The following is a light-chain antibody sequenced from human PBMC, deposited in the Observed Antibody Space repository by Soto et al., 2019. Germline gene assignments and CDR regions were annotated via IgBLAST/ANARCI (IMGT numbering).Light chain of an antibody. J-gene: IGLJ1*01. CDR1: SSDVGSYNL. CDR2: EVT. Sequence: QSVLTQPASVSGSPGQSITISCTGTSSDVGSYNLVSWFQQYPGKVPKLLIYEVTKRPSGTLNRFSGSKSGNTASLTISGLQAEDEADYYCSSHAGGTTFVFGTGTKVTVL. CDR3: SSHAGGTTFV. V-gene: IGLV2-23*02.